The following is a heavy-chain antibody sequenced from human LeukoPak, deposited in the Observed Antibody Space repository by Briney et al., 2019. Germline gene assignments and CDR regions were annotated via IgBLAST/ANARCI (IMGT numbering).Heavy chain of an antibody. D-gene: IGHD2-15*01. CDR1: GFTLSNHE. J-gene: IGHJ6*02. V-gene: IGHV3-48*03. Sequence: GGSLRLSCAASGFTLSNHEMNWVRQAPGKGLEWVSYISGSGSIINYADSVKGRFTISRDNAENSLHLQMNSLRAEDTALYYCATVVVAATHRDVLGQGTTVTVSS. CDR2: ISGSGSII. CDR3: ATVVVAATHRDV.